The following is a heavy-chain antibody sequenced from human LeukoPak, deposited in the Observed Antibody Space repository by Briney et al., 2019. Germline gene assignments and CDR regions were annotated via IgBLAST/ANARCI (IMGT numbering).Heavy chain of an antibody. D-gene: IGHD2-2*01. CDR3: ARGNLIVVVPAANGRYYYGMDV. CDR1: GYTFTGYY. CDR2: INPNTGGT. Sequence: ASVKVSCKASGYTFTGYYMHWMRQAPGQGLEWMGSINPNTGGTNCAQKFQGRVTMTRDTSISTAYMELSSLGSEDTAVYYCARGNLIVVVPAANGRYYYGMDVWGQGTTVTVSS. V-gene: IGHV1-2*02. J-gene: IGHJ6*02.